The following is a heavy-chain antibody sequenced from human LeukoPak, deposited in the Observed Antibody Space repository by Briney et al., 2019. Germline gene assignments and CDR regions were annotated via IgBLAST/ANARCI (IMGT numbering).Heavy chain of an antibody. CDR1: GFTFTTYW. J-gene: IGHJ4*02. D-gene: IGHD5-24*01. Sequence: GESLRLSCAASGFTFTTYWMSWVRQLPGKGLEWVANINQDGTEKYYVDSVKGRFTISRDNAKNSLYLQMNSLRDEDTAVYSCARDGVRDGLYFDRWGQGTLVTVSS. CDR3: ARDGVRDGLYFDR. CDR2: INQDGTEK. V-gene: IGHV3-7*01.